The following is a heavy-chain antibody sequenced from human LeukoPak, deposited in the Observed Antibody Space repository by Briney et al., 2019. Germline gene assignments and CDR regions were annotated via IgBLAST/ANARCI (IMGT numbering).Heavy chain of an antibody. D-gene: IGHD6-13*01. CDR2: IYPGDSDT. Sequence: GESLKISCKGSGYSFTSYWIGWVRQMPGKGLEWMGIIYPGDSDTRYGPPFQGQVTISADKSTSTAYLQWSSLKASDTAMYYCARYATSSWYPPGYYYYYYMDVWGKGTTVTVSS. V-gene: IGHV5-51*01. CDR3: ARYATSSWYPPGYYYYYYMDV. CDR1: GYSFTSYW. J-gene: IGHJ6*03.